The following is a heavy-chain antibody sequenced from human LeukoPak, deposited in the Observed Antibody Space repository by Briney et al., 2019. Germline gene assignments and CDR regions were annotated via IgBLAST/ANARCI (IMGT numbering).Heavy chain of an antibody. CDR1: GYTFTSYY. V-gene: IGHV1-46*01. Sequence: GASVKVSCKASGYTFTSYYMHWVRQAPGQGLEWMGIINPSGGSTSYAQKFQGRVTMTRDTSTSTVYMELSSLRSEDTAVYYCARARGTSSWDTGVSQHWGQGTLVTVSS. CDR3: ARARGTSSWDTGVSQH. J-gene: IGHJ1*01. CDR2: INPSGGST. D-gene: IGHD6-13*01.